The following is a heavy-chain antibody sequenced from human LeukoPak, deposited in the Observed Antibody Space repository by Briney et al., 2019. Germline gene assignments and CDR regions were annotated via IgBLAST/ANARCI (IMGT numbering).Heavy chain of an antibody. D-gene: IGHD5-12*01. CDR1: GFTFDDYA. V-gene: IGHV3-9*01. J-gene: IGHJ4*02. Sequence: GGSLRLSCAASGFTFDDYATHWVRQAPGKGLEWVSGISWNSGSIGYADSVKGRFTISRDNAKNSLYLQMNSLRAEDTALYYCAKDQSKWVVATTDYWGQGTLVTVSS. CDR3: AKDQSKWVVATTDY. CDR2: ISWNSGSI.